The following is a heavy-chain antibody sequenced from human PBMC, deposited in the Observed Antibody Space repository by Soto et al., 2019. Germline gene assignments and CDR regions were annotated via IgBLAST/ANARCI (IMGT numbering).Heavy chain of an antibody. V-gene: IGHV3-66*01. J-gene: IGHJ3*02. CDR2: IYKSGSA. CDR1: GLTVSGNY. Sequence: GGSLRLSCAASGLTVSGNYMTWVRQAPGKGLEWVSIIYKSGSADYADSVKGRFTISRDSSNNTLYLQMNSLRAEDTAVYYCARGTDAFDIWGQGTMVTVSS. CDR3: ARGTDAFDI.